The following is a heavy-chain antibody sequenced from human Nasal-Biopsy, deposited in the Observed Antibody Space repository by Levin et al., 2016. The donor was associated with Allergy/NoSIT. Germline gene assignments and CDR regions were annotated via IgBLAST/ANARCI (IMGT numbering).Heavy chain of an antibody. CDR1: EFPFSAYV. CDR2: ISASGGFT. V-gene: IGHV3-23*01. D-gene: IGHD1-1*01. Sequence: GESLKISCAASEFPFSAYVMTWVRQAPGKGLEWVSTISASGGFTVYADSVRGRFSISRDNSKNMLYLQINSLRAGDTAVYYCVTTERAAHWGQGTLVIVSS. CDR3: VTTERAAH. J-gene: IGHJ4*02.